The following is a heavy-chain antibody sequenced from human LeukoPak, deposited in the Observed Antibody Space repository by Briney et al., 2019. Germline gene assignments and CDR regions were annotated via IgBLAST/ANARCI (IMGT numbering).Heavy chain of an antibody. D-gene: IGHD3-22*01. CDR2: ISSSGSTI. CDR1: GFTFSDYY. V-gene: IGHV3-11*04. CDR3: ARDHPSTYYYDSSGYPSGLDY. J-gene: IGHJ4*02. Sequence: GGSLRLSCAASGFTFSDYYMSWIRQAPGKGLEWVSYISSSGSTIYYADSVKGRFTISRDNSKNTLYLQMNSLRAEDTAVYYCARDHPSTYYYDSSGYPSGLDYWGQGTLVTVSS.